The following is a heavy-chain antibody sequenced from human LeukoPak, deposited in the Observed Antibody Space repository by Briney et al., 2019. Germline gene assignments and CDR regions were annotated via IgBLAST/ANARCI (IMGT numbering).Heavy chain of an antibody. CDR1: GGSISSGSYY. Sequence: PSETLSLTCTVSGGSISSGSYYWSWIRQPAGKGLEWIGRIYTSGSTNYNPSLKSRVTISVDTSKNQFSLKLSSVTAADTAVYYCARGGYCSGGSCYLFDYWGQGTLVTVSS. V-gene: IGHV4-61*02. D-gene: IGHD2-15*01. CDR2: IYTSGST. CDR3: ARGGYCSGGSCYLFDY. J-gene: IGHJ4*02.